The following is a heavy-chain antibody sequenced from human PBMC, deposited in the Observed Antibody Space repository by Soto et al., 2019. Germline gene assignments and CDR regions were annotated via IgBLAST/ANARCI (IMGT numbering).Heavy chain of an antibody. CDR2: INVGNGNT. D-gene: IGHD6-13*01. V-gene: IGHV1-3*01. J-gene: IGHJ5*02. CDR3: ARGLAAAGTIGWFDP. Sequence: ASVKVSCKASGYSFTTYAVHWVRQAPGQRLEWMGWINVGNGNTRYSQKFQGRVTITRDTSASTAYVELSSLTSEDTAVYHCARGLAAAGTIGWFDPCGQGTLVNVSS. CDR1: GYSFTTYA.